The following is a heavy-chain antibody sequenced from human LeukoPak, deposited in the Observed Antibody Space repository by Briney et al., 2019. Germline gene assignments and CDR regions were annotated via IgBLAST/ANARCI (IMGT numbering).Heavy chain of an antibody. J-gene: IGHJ4*02. CDR1: GGSISSYY. D-gene: IGHD1-26*01. CDR2: IYYSGST. CDR3: AREIVGAIDY. V-gene: IGHV4-59*01. Sequence: SETLSLTCTVSGGSISSYYWSWIRQPPGKGLEWIGYIYYSGSTNYNPSLKSRVTISVDTSKNQLSLKLSSVTAADTAVYYCAREIVGAIDYWGQGTLVTVSS.